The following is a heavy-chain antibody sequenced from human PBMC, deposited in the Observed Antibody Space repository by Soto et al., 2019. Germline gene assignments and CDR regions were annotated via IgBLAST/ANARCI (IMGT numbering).Heavy chain of an antibody. CDR3: ARGPCLRVIQFLESYYFDY. CDR1: GGSISSSY. D-gene: IGHD3-3*01. Sequence: SETLSLTCTVSGGSISSSYWSWIRQPPGKGLEWIGYIYYSGSTNYNPSLKSRVTISMDTSKNQFSLQLISVTAADTAVYYCARGPCLRVIQFLESYYFDYWGQGTLVTVSS. V-gene: IGHV4-59*01. J-gene: IGHJ4*02. CDR2: IYYSGST.